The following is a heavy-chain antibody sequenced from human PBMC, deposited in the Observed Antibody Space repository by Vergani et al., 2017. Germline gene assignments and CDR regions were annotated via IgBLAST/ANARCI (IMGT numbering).Heavy chain of an antibody. D-gene: IGHD1-26*01. Sequence: EMQLLESGGGLVQPGGSLRLSCAASGFTFSSYAMSWVRQAPGKGLEWVSAIRGSGGSTYYTDSVKGRFIISRDISKNTLYLQMSSLRADDTAVYYCAKDRPRDWETPLFLFDYWGQGTLVAVSS. J-gene: IGHJ4*02. CDR3: AKDRPRDWETPLFLFDY. V-gene: IGHV3-23*01. CDR1: GFTFSSYA. CDR2: IRGSGGST.